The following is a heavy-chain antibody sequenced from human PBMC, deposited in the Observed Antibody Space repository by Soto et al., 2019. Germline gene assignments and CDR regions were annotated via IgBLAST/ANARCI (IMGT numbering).Heavy chain of an antibody. V-gene: IGHV4-38-2*01. D-gene: IGHD1-26*01. CDR3: ARLVPTEGFDS. CDR2: IYHSGTT. J-gene: IGHJ4*02. CDR1: DFSISSGHY. Sequence: ASETLSLTCAVSDFSISSGHYWGWIRQPPGKGLEWIGSIYHSGTTYNNPSLKSRVTMSVDTSKNQFSLKLSSVTAADTAVYYCARLVPTEGFDSWGQGTLVTVSS.